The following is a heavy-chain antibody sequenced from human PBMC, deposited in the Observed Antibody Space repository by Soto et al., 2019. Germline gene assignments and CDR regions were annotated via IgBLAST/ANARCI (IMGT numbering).Heavy chain of an antibody. V-gene: IGHV3-30*03. CDR2: ISYDGSYK. CDR1: GFTFNNYG. Sequence: GGSLRLSCAASGFTFNNYGIHWVRQAPGKGLEWVALISYDGSYKYYADSVKGRFTISRDNSKNTLYLQMNSLRAEDTAVYYCARLDPDYDFWSGYQPHNWFDPWGQGTLVTVSS. CDR3: ARLDPDYDFWSGYQPHNWFDP. D-gene: IGHD3-3*01. J-gene: IGHJ5*02.